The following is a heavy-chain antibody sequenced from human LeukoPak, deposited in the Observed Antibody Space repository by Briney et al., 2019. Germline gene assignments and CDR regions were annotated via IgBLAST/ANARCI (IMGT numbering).Heavy chain of an antibody. Sequence: TGGSLRLSCTASGFTFGSYAMSWVRQAPGKGLEWVSSIGGGSEDTYYADSVKGRFTISRDNSKSTLNLQLNSLRAEDTAVYYCARTIAQYSNSWLYFYYGLDVWGQGTTVTVS. D-gene: IGHD6-13*01. CDR2: IGGGSEDT. CDR1: GFTFGSYA. J-gene: IGHJ6*02. CDR3: ARTIAQYSNSWLYFYYGLDV. V-gene: IGHV3-23*01.